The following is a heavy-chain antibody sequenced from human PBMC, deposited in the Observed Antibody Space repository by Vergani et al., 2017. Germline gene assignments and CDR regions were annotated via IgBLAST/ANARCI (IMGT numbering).Heavy chain of an antibody. CDR1: GGSISSGGYY. D-gene: IGHD3-3*01. J-gene: IGHJ3*02. CDR3: AGTTIGSTICGVVIIRFGLDI. Sequence: QVQLQESGPGLVKPSQTLSLTCAVSGGSISSGGYYWSWIRQHPGKGLEWIGYIYYTGSTYYNPSLKSRVTISVDTSKNQFSLKLSSVTAADTAVYYCAGTTIGSTICGVVIIRFGLDIWGQGTMVTVSS. V-gene: IGHV4-31*11. CDR2: IYYTGST.